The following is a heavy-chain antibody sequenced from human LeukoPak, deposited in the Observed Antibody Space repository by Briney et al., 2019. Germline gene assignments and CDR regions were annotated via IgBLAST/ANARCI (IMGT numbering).Heavy chain of an antibody. V-gene: IGHV1-69*05. Sequence: ASVKVSCTASGGTFSSYAISWVRQAPGQGLEWMGRIIPIFGTANYAQRFQGRVTITTDESTSTAYMELSSLRSEDTAVYYCARDPWGSEDPLDYWGQGTLVTVSS. CDR1: GGTFSSYA. D-gene: IGHD7-27*01. CDR2: IIPIFGTA. CDR3: ARDPWGSEDPLDY. J-gene: IGHJ4*02.